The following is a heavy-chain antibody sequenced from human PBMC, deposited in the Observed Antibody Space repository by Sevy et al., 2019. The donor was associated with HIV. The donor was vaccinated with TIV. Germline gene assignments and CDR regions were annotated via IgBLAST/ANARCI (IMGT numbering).Heavy chain of an antibody. V-gene: IGHV3-21*01. D-gene: IGHD6-6*01. Sequence: GGSLRLSCAASGFTLSSYSMNWVRQAPGKGLEWVSSISSSSSYIYYADSVKGRFTISRDNAKNSLYLQMNSLRAEDTAVYYCARGGQAARFDYWGQGSLVTVSS. CDR1: GFTLSSYS. CDR3: ARGGQAARFDY. CDR2: ISSSSSYI. J-gene: IGHJ4*02.